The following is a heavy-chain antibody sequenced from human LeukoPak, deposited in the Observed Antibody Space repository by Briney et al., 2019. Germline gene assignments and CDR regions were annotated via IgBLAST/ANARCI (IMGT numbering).Heavy chain of an antibody. Sequence: TAGGSLRLSCAASGFTFNAFFMGWIRQAPGEGLEWVSYISGSGTTIFYADSVRGRFTISRDNDKNSLFLQMSSLRAEDTAVYYCVRDDPSEDFSLWGQGTLVTVSS. CDR1: GFTFNAFF. V-gene: IGHV3-11*01. J-gene: IGHJ4*02. CDR3: VRDDPSEDFSL. D-gene: IGHD3-16*02. CDR2: ISGSGTTI.